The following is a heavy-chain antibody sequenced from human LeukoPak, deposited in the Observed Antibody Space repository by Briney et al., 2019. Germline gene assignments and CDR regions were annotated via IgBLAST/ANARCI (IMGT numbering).Heavy chain of an antibody. D-gene: IGHD6-19*01. Sequence: GGSLRLSCAASGFTFSSYGIHWVRQAPGKGLEWVAFIRYDGSNKYYADSVKGRFTISRDNSKNTLYLQMNSLRAEDTAVYYCAKAGGSSGWYPRNYMDVWGKGTTVTISS. J-gene: IGHJ6*03. CDR3: AKAGGSSGWYPRNYMDV. CDR2: IRYDGSNK. V-gene: IGHV3-30*02. CDR1: GFTFSSYG.